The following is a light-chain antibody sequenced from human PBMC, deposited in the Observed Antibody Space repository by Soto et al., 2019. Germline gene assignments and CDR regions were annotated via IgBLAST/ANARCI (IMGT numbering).Light chain of an antibody. CDR2: DVS. J-gene: IGLJ1*01. CDR1: SSDVGGYNY. Sequence: QSVLTQPRSVSGSPGQSVTISCTGTSSDVGGYNYVSWYQEQPGKAPNLMIYDVSKRPSGVPDRFSGSKSGNTASLTISGLQAEDEADYYCCSYAGSYSYVFGTGTKVTVL. V-gene: IGLV2-11*01. CDR3: CSYAGSYSYV.